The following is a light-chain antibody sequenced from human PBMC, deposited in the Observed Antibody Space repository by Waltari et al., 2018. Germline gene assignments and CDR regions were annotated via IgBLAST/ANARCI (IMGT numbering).Light chain of an antibody. V-gene: IGKV1-5*03. CDR2: KAS. CDR1: QGIGRW. J-gene: IGKJ2*01. Sequence: DIQMTQSPSTLSASMGDRVTITCRASQGIGRWLAWYQQKPGKGPKLLIYKASSLQTGVPPRFSGSGSGTEFTLSIIILQPDYVATYYCHQYNSYHSFCLGTKLEIK. CDR3: HQYNSYHS.